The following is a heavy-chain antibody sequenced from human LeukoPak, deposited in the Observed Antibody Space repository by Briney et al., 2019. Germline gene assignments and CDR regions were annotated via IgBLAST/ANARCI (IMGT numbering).Heavy chain of an antibody. CDR1: GGSFSGYY. D-gene: IGHD3-10*01. Sequence: SETLSLTCAVYGGSFSGYYWSWIRQPPGKGLEWIGEINHSGSTNYNPSLKSRVTISVDTSKNQFSLKLSSVTAADTAVYYCATLGPYYYGSGSYIDYWGQGILVTVSS. J-gene: IGHJ4*02. V-gene: IGHV4-34*01. CDR2: INHSGST. CDR3: ATLGPYYYGSGSYIDY.